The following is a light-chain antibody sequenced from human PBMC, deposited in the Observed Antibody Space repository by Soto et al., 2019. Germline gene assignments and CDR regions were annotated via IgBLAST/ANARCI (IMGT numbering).Light chain of an antibody. J-gene: IGKJ1*01. CDR3: QQRSNWPPQWT. CDR2: DAS. CDR1: QSVSSY. Sequence: EIVLTQSPATLSLSPGERATLSCRASQSVSSYLAWYQQKPGQAPRLLIYDASNRATGIPARFSGSGSRTDFNLAINSLEPEDFAVYYCQQRSNWPPQWTFGQGTKVEI. V-gene: IGKV3-11*01.